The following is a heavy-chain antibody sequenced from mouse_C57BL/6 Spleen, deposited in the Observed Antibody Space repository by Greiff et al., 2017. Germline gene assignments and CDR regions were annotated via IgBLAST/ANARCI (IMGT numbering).Heavy chain of an antibody. CDR1: GFTFSDYY. CDR3: ASSRQLTPMDY. Sequence: EVQGVESGGGLVQPGGSLKLSCAASGFTFSDYYMYWVRQTPEKRLEWVAYISNGGGSTYYPDTVKGRFTISRDNAKNTLYLQMSRLKAEDTAMYYCASSRQLTPMDYWGQGTSVTVSS. CDR2: ISNGGGST. V-gene: IGHV5-12*01. D-gene: IGHD3-2*02. J-gene: IGHJ4*01.